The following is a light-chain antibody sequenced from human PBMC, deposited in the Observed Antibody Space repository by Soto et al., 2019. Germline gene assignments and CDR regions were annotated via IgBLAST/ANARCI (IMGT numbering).Light chain of an antibody. CDR1: QSLLYNSNNKTY. CDR2: WAS. J-gene: IGKJ4*01. V-gene: IGKV4-1*01. Sequence: IVMTQSPDSLAVSLGERATINCKSSQSLLYNSNNKTYLAWYQQRPGQSPKLLISWASNRASGVPDRFRGSGSGAAFTLTITSLQTEDVAVYYCQQFWTTPVSFGGGTKVEI. CDR3: QQFWTTPVS.